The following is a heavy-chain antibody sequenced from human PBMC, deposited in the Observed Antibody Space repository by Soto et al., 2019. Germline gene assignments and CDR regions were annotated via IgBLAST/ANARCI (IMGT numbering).Heavy chain of an antibody. D-gene: IGHD3-10*01. V-gene: IGHV3-48*03. CDR1: GFTFNDFE. Sequence: EVQLLESGGGPVQPGGSLRLSCGVSGFTFNDFEMNWVRQAPGKGLEWLAYIDGSGTTKKYADSVRGRFTISRDNPNNSLFLQMRSLSAADTAIYYCARGFGRFNYWGQGTLVSVSS. J-gene: IGHJ4*02. CDR2: IDGSGTTK. CDR3: ARGFGRFNY.